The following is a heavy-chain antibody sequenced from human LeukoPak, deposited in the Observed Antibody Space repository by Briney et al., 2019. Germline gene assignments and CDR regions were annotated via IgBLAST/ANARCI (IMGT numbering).Heavy chain of an antibody. CDR2: ISSSSSYI. CDR3: ARSERITIFGVVISASPMDV. CDR1: GFTFSSYS. Sequence: SEGSLRLSCAASGFTFSSYSMNWVRQAPGKGLEWVSSISSSSSYIYYADSVKGRFTISRDNAKNSLYLQMNSLRAEDTAVYYCARSERITIFGVVISASPMDVWGKGTTVTVSS. J-gene: IGHJ6*03. V-gene: IGHV3-21*01. D-gene: IGHD3-3*01.